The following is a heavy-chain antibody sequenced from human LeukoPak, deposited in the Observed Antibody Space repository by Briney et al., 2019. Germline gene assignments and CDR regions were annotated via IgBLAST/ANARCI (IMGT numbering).Heavy chain of an antibody. J-gene: IGHJ6*02. CDR2: ICGGGSST. V-gene: IGHV3-23*01. CDR3: TKYSRSYRMDV. D-gene: IGHD1-26*01. CDR1: GFTFSSYA. Sequence: GGSLRLSCAASGFTFSSYAMSWVRQAPGKGLEWVSVICGGGSSTYYADFVKGRFTISRDNSKNTLYLQMNSLRAEDTAVYYCTKYSRSYRMDVWGQRTTVTVSS.